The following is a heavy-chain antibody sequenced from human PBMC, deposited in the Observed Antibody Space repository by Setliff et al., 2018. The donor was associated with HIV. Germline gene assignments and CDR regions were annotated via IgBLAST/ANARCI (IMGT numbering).Heavy chain of an antibody. Sequence: SETLSLTCSVASDSMSHYFWSWIRQAPGRGLEWIGYIYTSGSATYNPSLESRLTISVDTSKNQFSLKLNSVTAADTAVYYCARRKYSSSGGYFDLWGRGILVTVSS. V-gene: IGHV4-4*09. D-gene: IGHD6-13*01. J-gene: IGHJ2*01. CDR1: SDSMSHYF. CDR3: ARRKYSSSGGYFDL. CDR2: IYTSGSA.